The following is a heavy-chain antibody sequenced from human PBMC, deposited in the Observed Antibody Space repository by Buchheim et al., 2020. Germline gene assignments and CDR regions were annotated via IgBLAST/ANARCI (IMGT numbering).Heavy chain of an antibody. J-gene: IGHJ4*02. CDR3: ARVELVTGGGLDY. Sequence: QAQLVQSGAEVKKPGASVKVSCKASGYTFTSYRIHWVRQAPGQGLEWMGIINPLGGSTVYAQNFQGRVTMTRDTSTSTGYMELSSLRSDDTAVFYCARVELVTGGGLDYWGQG. V-gene: IGHV1-46*01. CDR2: INPLGGST. D-gene: IGHD1-1*01. CDR1: GYTFTSYR.